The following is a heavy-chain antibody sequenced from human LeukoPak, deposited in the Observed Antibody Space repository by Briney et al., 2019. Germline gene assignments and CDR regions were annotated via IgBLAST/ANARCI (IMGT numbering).Heavy chain of an antibody. CDR2: IIDTGST. V-gene: IGHV4-34*12. J-gene: IGHJ4*02. CDR1: GESFSGYY. CDR3: ARGLAGGYPPIPFDY. Sequence: SETLSLTCVVYGESFSGYYWTWIRQPPGKGLEWIGEIIDTGSTKYNSSLKSRVTTSVDTSKNEFSLNLTSVTAADTAIYYCARGLAGGYPPIPFDYWGQGTLVTVSS. D-gene: IGHD3-22*01.